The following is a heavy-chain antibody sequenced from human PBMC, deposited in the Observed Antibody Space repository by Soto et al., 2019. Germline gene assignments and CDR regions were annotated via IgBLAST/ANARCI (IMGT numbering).Heavy chain of an antibody. CDR1: GDSMRGYY. V-gene: IGHV4-4*07. CDR2: IYASGDT. J-gene: IGHJ4*02. CDR3: AREYTVMVAGPTAYYFDY. D-gene: IGHD6-19*01. Sequence: PSETLSLTCSVSGDSMRGYYWSWIRQPAGKGLEWIGRIYASGDTYFNPSLKSRVTMSVDTSKNQLFLRLSSVTAADTAVYYCAREYTVMVAGPTAYYFDYWGQGTLVTVSS.